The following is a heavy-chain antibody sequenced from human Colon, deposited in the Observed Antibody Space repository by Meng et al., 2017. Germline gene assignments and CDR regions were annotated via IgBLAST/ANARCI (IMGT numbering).Heavy chain of an antibody. V-gene: IGHV4-61*01. J-gene: IGHJ4*02. CDR2: IHYSGSR. CDR1: VGYVSSASSY. D-gene: IGHD3-10*01. Sequence: EACPGVMRLSETLSLTCNVSVGYVSSASSYWSWIRTPPGKGLEWIGLIHYSGSRNYNPSLKSRVTMSVDTSKNQVSLRLTSVTAADTAVYYCARFYGSGTFEVHDYWGQGTLVTVSS. CDR3: ARFYGSGTFEVHDY.